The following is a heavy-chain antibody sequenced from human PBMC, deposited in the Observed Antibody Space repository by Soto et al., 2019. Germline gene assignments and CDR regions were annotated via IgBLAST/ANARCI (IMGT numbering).Heavy chain of an antibody. V-gene: IGHV4-39*01. J-gene: IGHJ4*02. CDR2: IYYRGST. CDR1: GGSISSSSYY. CDR3: AGLFPVVRVRPGDY. D-gene: IGHD3-10*01. Sequence: SETLSLTCTVSGGSISSSSYYWGWIRQPPGKGLEWIGSIYYRGSTYYNSSLKSRVTISVDTSKNQFSLNLTSVTAADTAVYYCAGLFPVVRVRPGDYWGQGTLVTVSS.